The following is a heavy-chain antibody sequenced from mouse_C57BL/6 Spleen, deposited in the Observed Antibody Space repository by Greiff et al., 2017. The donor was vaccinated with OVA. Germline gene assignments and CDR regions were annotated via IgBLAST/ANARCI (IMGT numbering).Heavy chain of an antibody. J-gene: IGHJ2*01. D-gene: IGHD3-2*02. V-gene: IGHV1-55*01. CDR1: GYTFTSYW. Sequence: VQLQQPGAELVKPGASVKMSCKASGYTFTSYWITWVKQRPGQGLEWIGDIYPGSGSTNYNEKFKSKATLTVDTSSSTDYMQLSSLTSEDSAVYYCARETAQATGDYWGQGTTLTVSS. CDR3: ARETAQATGDY. CDR2: IYPGSGST.